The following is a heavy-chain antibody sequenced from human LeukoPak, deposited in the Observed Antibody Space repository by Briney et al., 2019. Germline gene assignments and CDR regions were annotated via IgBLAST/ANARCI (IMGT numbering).Heavy chain of an antibody. CDR2: ISWNSGSI. D-gene: IGHD3-10*01. CDR1: GFTFDDYA. J-gene: IGHJ3*02. V-gene: IGHV3-9*01. CDR3: AKGICYYGSGSPLCAFDI. Sequence: GGSLRLSCAASGFTFDDYAMHWVRQAPGKGLEWVSGISWNSGSIGYADSVKGRFTISRDNAKNSLYLQMNSLRAEDTALYYCAKGICYYGSGSPLCAFDIWGQGTMVTVSS.